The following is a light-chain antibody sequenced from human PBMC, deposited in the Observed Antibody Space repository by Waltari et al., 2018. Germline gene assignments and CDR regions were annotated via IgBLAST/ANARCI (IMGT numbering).Light chain of an antibody. CDR3: QQYNSYSLLT. CDR1: QSISNW. CDR2: KAS. V-gene: IGKV1-5*03. J-gene: IGKJ4*01. Sequence: DIQMTQSPFTLSASVEDRVIITFRASQSISNWLAWYQHKPGKAPKLLIYKASTLASGVPSRFSGSGSGTDFSLTISSLQPDDFATYYCQQYNSYSLLTFGGGTKVEIK.